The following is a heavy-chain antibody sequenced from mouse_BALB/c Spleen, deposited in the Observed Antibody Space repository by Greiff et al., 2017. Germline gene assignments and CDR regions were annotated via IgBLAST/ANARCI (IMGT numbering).Heavy chain of an antibody. D-gene: IGHD3-1*01. CDR2: ISNLAYSI. Sequence: EVQGVESGGGLVQPGGSRKLSCAASGFTFSDYGMAWVRQAPGKGPEWVAFISNLAYSIYYADTVTGRFTISRENAKNTLYLEMSSLRSEDTAMYYCARDREGTSLFDYWGQGTTLTVSS. V-gene: IGHV5-15*02. CDR3: ARDREGTSLFDY. CDR1: GFTFSDYG. J-gene: IGHJ2*01.